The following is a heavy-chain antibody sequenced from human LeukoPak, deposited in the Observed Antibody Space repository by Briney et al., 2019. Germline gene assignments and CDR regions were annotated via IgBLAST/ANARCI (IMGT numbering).Heavy chain of an antibody. CDR1: GFTFSDYY. CDR3: ARRGTTHCTVDSCHPNWFDP. J-gene: IGHJ5*02. CDR2: INGSSSDT. D-gene: IGHD2-15*01. V-gene: IGHV3-11*03. Sequence: PGGSLRLSCAASGFTFSDYYMTWIRQAPGRGLEWISYINGSSSDTNYADSVRGRFTISRDNAKNSLYLLMNSLRVEDTAVYYCARRGTTHCTVDSCHPNWFDPWGQGTLVTVSS.